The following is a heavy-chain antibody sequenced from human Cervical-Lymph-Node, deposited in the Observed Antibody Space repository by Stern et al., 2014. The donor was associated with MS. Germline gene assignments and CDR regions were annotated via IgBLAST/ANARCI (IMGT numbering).Heavy chain of an antibody. J-gene: IGHJ4*02. D-gene: IGHD5-24*01. Sequence: VQLVESGGGLVQPGGSLRLSCAASGFTFSSYAMSWVRQAPGKGLEWVSALSGSGGSTYDADSVKGRFSISRDNSKNTLYLQMNSLRAEDTAVYYCAKEHGYNPGAFYFDYWGQGTLVTVSS. V-gene: IGHV3-23*04. CDR1: GFTFSSYA. CDR2: LSGSGGST. CDR3: AKEHGYNPGAFYFDY.